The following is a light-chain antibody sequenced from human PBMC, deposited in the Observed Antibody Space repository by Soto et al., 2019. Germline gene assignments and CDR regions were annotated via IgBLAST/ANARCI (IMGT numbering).Light chain of an antibody. V-gene: IGKV1-27*01. CDR3: QKYNSAWT. CDR1: QGISNY. Sequence: DIQMTQSPSSLSASVGDRVTITCRSRQGISNYLAWYQQTPGKVPKLLIYAASTLQSGVPSRFSGSGSGTDFTLAISSLQHEDVATYYCQKYNSAWTFGQGTKVEIK. J-gene: IGKJ1*01. CDR2: AAS.